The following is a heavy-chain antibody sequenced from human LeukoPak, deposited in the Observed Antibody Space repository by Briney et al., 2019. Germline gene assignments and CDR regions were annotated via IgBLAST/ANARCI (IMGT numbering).Heavy chain of an antibody. D-gene: IGHD5-18*01. CDR2: TNLHGTTV. Sequence: GGSLRLSCAASGFTFSSYGMHWVRQAPGKGLVWVARTNLHGTTVDYADSVKGRFTISRDNAKNTLFLQMNSLRAEDTAVYYCASGYTYVRLGDHWGQGTLVTVSS. CDR3: ASGYTYVRLGDH. V-gene: IGHV3-74*01. CDR1: GFTFSSYG. J-gene: IGHJ4*02.